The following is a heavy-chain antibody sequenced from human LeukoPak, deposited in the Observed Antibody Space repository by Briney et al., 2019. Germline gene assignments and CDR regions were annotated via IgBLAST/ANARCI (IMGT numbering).Heavy chain of an antibody. CDR2: INHSGST. Sequence: SETLSLTRAVYGGSFSGYYWSWIRQPPGKGLEWIGEINHSGSTNYNPSLKSRVTISVDTSKNQFSLKLSSVTAADTAVYYCARGSGYCSGGSCYFFGLLDYWGQGTLVTVSS. CDR1: GGSFSGYY. J-gene: IGHJ4*02. CDR3: ARGSGYCSGGSCYFFGLLDY. D-gene: IGHD2-15*01. V-gene: IGHV4-34*01.